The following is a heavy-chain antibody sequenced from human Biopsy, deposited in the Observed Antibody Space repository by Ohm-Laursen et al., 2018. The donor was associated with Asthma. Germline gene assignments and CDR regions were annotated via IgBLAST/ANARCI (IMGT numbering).Heavy chain of an antibody. CDR3: ARGWNCGGDCYSIDS. V-gene: IGHV4-30-2*06. Sequence: TPSLTCAVSGDSIDSGDYSWTWIRQSPGVGLEWIGYIYRNGNTYYNPTLKNRVTISIDRSKNQFSLRLRSVTAADTAVYYCARGWNCGGDCYSIDSWGQGTLVTVSS. D-gene: IGHD2-21*02. CDR1: GDSIDSGDYS. CDR2: IYRNGNT. J-gene: IGHJ4*02.